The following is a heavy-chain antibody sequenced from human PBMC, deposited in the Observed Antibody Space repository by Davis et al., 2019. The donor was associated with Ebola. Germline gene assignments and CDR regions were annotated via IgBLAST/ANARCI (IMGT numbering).Heavy chain of an antibody. CDR2: ISSNGDST. D-gene: IGHD3-16*01. Sequence: PGGSLRLSCAASGFTFRDYAMHWVRQAPGKGLEYVSVISSNGDSTYYADSVKGRFTISRDNSKNTLYLQMGGLRAEDMAVYYCARGLQLGVLDFWGQGTLVTVSS. CDR1: GFTFRDYA. J-gene: IGHJ4*02. V-gene: IGHV3-64*02. CDR3: ARGLQLGVLDF.